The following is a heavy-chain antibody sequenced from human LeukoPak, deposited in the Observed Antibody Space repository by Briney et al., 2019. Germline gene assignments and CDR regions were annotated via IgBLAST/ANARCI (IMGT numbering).Heavy chain of an antibody. Sequence: GGSLRLSCAASGFTFSDHYMDWVRQAPGKGLEWVGRSRNKANSYTTEYAASVKGRFTISRDNSKNLLYLQMNSLKTEDTAVYYCIRVNWDSYFDYWGQGTLVTVSS. V-gene: IGHV3-72*01. CDR1: GFTFSDHY. CDR2: SRNKANSYTT. J-gene: IGHJ4*02. CDR3: IRVNWDSYFDY. D-gene: IGHD1-7*01.